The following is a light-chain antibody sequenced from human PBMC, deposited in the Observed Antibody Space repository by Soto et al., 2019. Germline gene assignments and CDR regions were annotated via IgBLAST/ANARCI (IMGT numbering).Light chain of an antibody. CDR3: RQANSFPFT. V-gene: IGKV1-12*02. J-gene: IGKJ3*01. Sequence: DIQMTQSPSSVSASIGDRVTMACRASQIIGSWLAWYQQKPGKAPTLLIYAASSLQSGVPSRFSGSGSGTDFTLTITSLQAEDSATYYCRQANSFPFTFGPGTKVHIK. CDR1: QIIGSW. CDR2: AAS.